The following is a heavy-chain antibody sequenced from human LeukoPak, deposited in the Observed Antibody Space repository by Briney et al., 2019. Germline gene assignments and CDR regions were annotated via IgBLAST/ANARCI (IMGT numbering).Heavy chain of an antibody. CDR2: ISSNGGST. CDR1: GFTFSSYA. J-gene: IGHJ4*02. D-gene: IGHD3-22*01. CDR3: AKDPTHYRVWDDYDSSVLSC. Sequence: PGGSLRLSCAASGFTFSSYAMHWVRQAPGKGLEYVSAISSNGGSTYYANSVKGRFTISRDNSKNTLYLQMGSLRAEDMAVYYCAKDPTHYRVWDDYDSSVLSCWGQGTLVAVSS. V-gene: IGHV3-64*01.